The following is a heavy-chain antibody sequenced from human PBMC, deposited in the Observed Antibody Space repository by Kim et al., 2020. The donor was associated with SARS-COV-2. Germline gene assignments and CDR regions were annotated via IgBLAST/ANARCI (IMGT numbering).Heavy chain of an antibody. CDR1: GFTFSNYW. Sequence: GGSLRLSCAASGFTFSNYWMHWVRQDPGKGLVWVSSINGDETTTFYADSVKGRFTISRDNAKNTLYLQMNSLSAEDTAVYYCARDPNSNVPLEYWGQGTLVTVSS. D-gene: IGHD6-13*01. CDR2: INGDETTT. V-gene: IGHV3-74*01. J-gene: IGHJ4*02. CDR3: ARDPNSNVPLEY.